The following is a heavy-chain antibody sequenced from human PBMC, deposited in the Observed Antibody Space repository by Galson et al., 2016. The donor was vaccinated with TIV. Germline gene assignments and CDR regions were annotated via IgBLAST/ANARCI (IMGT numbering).Heavy chain of an antibody. D-gene: IGHD2-21*01. V-gene: IGHV1-24*01. Sequence: SVKVSCKVSGYFLSKISMHWVRQVPGKGLEWMGGFDPAEGETIYAQRFRGRVSMTEDISTDTAHMELSSLRSDDTAVYFYGTGFRGALDIWGQGTMVTVSS. J-gene: IGHJ3*02. CDR1: GYFLSKIS. CDR3: GTGFRGALDI. CDR2: FDPAEGET.